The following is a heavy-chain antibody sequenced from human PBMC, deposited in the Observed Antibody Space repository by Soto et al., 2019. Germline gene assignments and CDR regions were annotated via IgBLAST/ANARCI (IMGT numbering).Heavy chain of an antibody. D-gene: IGHD3-22*01. CDR2: INPNSGGT. V-gene: IGHV1-2*04. CDR3: ARWSFDSSGHDAFDI. CDR1: GYTFTGNY. Sequence: SVKVSFKASGYTFTGNYMHWVRQAPGQGLEWMGWINPNSGGTNYAQKFQGWVTMTRDTSISTAYMELSRLRSDDTAVYYCARWSFDSSGHDAFDIWGQGTMVTVSS. J-gene: IGHJ3*02.